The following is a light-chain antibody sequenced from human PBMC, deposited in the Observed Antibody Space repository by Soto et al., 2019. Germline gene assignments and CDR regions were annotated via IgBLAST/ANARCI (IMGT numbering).Light chain of an antibody. Sequence: DIQMTQSPSTLSASVGDRVTITCRASQSISNSLAWYQQKPGKAPNLLIYKASSLESGVPARFSGSGSGTEFLLSISSLQPYDVAPYYCLQYVSDPVTFGGGTKVAMK. CDR2: KAS. CDR1: QSISNS. CDR3: LQYVSDPVT. J-gene: IGKJ4*01. V-gene: IGKV1-5*03.